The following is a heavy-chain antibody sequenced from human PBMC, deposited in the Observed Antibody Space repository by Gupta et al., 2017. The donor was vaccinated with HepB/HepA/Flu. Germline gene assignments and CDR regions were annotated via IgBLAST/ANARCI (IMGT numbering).Heavy chain of an antibody. V-gene: IGHV4-39*01. J-gene: IGHJ4*02. CDR1: GGSITTTNYY. D-gene: IGHD1-1*01. CDR3: ASNRYTWYFDY. CDR2: VYYSGIT. Sequence: QLQLQESGPGLVKPSETLSLTCSVSGGSITTTNYYWGWIPQPPGKELEWLGSVYYSGITHDNPSLKSRVTISVETSKNQFSLALRFANAADTAVYYCASNRYTWYFDYCCQLTLVTVS.